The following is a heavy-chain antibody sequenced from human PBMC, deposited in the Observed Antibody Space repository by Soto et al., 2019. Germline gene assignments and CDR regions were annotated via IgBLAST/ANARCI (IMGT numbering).Heavy chain of an antibody. CDR3: ARGLLLYYYYGMDV. CDR2: INPNSGGT. V-gene: IGHV1-2*04. Sequence: ASVKVSCKASGYTFTGYYMHWVRQAPGQGLEWMGWINPNSGGTNYAQKFQGWVTMTRDTSISTAYMELSRLRSDDTAAYYCARGLLLYYYYGMDVWGQGTTVTVSS. J-gene: IGHJ6*02. CDR1: GYTFTGYY. D-gene: IGHD2-15*01.